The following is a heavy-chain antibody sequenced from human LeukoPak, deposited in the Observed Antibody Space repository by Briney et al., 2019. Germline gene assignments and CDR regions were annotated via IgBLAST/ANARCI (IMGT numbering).Heavy chain of an antibody. CDR2: IFRNSDTMET. V-gene: IGHV3-15*01. D-gene: IGHD3-3*02. CDR1: GLTFSHSW. J-gene: IGHJ4*02. Sequence: PGGSLRLSCEASGLTFSHSWMTWVRRAPGKGLEWVGRIFRNSDTMETEYAIPVKGRFTISRDDSKNTMFLQMNSLTTEDTAVYYCGAYMFGFGCDYWGQGTPVTVSS. CDR3: GAYMFGFGCDY.